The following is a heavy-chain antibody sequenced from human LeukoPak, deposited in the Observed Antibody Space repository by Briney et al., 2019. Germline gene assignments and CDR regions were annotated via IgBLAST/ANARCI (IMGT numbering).Heavy chain of an antibody. Sequence: ASVKVSCKASGYAFTSYYMHWVRQAPGQGLEWMGIINPSGGSTSYAQKFQGRVTMTRDTSTSTVYMELSSLRSEDTAVYYCARDEYYGSGSYGNDYFDYWGQGTLVTVSS. J-gene: IGHJ4*02. D-gene: IGHD3-10*01. CDR2: INPSGGST. CDR3: ARDEYYGSGSYGNDYFDY. V-gene: IGHV1-46*01. CDR1: GYAFTSYY.